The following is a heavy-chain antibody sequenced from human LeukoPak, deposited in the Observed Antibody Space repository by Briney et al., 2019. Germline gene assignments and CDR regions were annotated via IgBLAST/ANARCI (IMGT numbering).Heavy chain of an antibody. V-gene: IGHV1-2*02. Sequence: ASVKVSCKASGYTFTGYYMHWVRQAPGQGLEWMGWINPNSGGTNYAQKFQGRVTMTRDTSISTAYMKLSRLRSDDTAVYYCARDAPYQLLINWFDPWGQGTLVTVSS. CDR2: INPNSGGT. CDR1: GYTFTGYY. J-gene: IGHJ5*02. D-gene: IGHD2-2*01. CDR3: ARDAPYQLLINWFDP.